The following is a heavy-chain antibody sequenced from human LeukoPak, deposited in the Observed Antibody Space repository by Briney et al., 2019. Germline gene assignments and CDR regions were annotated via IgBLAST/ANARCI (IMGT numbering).Heavy chain of an antibody. Sequence: KPSETLSLTCTVSGGSISSYYWSWIRQPPGKGLEWIGYIYYSGSTYYNPSLKSRVTISVDTSKNQFSLKLSSVTAADTAVYYCARSYYYDSSGSPTLYFDYWGQGTLVTVSS. CDR3: ARSYYYDSSGSPTLYFDY. CDR2: IYYSGST. J-gene: IGHJ4*02. CDR1: GGSISSYY. D-gene: IGHD3-22*01. V-gene: IGHV4-59*08.